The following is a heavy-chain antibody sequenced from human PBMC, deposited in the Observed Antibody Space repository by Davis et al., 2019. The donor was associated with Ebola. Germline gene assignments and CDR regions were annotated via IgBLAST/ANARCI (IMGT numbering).Heavy chain of an antibody. CDR2: IYYSGST. V-gene: IGHV4-59*01. Sequence: PSETLPLTCTVSGGSISSYYWSWIRQPPGKGLEWIGYIYYSGSTNYNPSLKSRVTISVDTSKNQFSLKLSSVTAADTAVYYCARDVGYCSSTSCLDYWGQGTLVTVSS. J-gene: IGHJ4*02. CDR1: GGSISSYY. D-gene: IGHD2-2*03. CDR3: ARDVGYCSSTSCLDY.